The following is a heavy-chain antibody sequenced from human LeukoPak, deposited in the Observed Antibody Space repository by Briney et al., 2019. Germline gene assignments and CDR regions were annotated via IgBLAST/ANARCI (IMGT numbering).Heavy chain of an antibody. Sequence: GGSLRLSCAASGFTFSSYAMSWVRQAPGKGLEWVAVISYDGSNKYYADSVKGRFTISRDNSKNTLYLQMNSLRAEDTAVYYCAKDGSRRDIAVAGTGFFDYWGQGTLVTVSS. D-gene: IGHD6-19*01. CDR1: GFTFSSYA. CDR3: AKDGSRRDIAVAGTGFFDY. J-gene: IGHJ4*02. CDR2: ISYDGSNK. V-gene: IGHV3-30*18.